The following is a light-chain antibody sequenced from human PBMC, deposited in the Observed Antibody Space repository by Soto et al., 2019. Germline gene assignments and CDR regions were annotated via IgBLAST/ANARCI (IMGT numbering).Light chain of an antibody. CDR1: SGHSSYI. CDR2: LEGSGSY. J-gene: IGLJ2*01. CDR3: ETWDTNAVV. Sequence: QLVLTQSSSASASLGSSVKLTCTLSSGHSSYIIAWHQQQPGKAPRYLMNLEGSGSYNKGSGVHDRFSGSSSGADRYLTISNLQFEDEADYYCETWDTNAVVFGGGTKLTVL. V-gene: IGLV4-60*02.